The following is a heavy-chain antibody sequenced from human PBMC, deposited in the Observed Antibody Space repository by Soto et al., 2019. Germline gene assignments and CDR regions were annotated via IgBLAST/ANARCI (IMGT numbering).Heavy chain of an antibody. Sequence: SETLSLTCTVSGGSISSGDYYWSWIRQPPGKGLEWIGYIYYSGSTYYNPSLKSRVTISVDTSKNQFSLKLSSVTAADTAVYYCARSISPAAMVYWGQGPLVTVAS. V-gene: IGHV4-30-4*01. CDR3: ARSISPAAMVY. CDR1: GGSISSGDYY. D-gene: IGHD2-2*01. J-gene: IGHJ4*02. CDR2: IYYSGST.